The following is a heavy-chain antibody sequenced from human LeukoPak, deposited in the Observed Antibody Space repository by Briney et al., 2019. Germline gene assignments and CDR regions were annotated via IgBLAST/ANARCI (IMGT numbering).Heavy chain of an antibody. Sequence: GGSLRLSCAASGFIFSSYSMNWVRQAPGQGLEWVSYISSSSNTIYYADSVKGRFTISRDNAKNSLYLQMNSLRGEDTALYYCAKDLADQYQLLDHYYYGMDVWGQGTTVTVSS. V-gene: IGHV3-48*04. CDR1: GFIFSSYS. CDR2: ISSSSNTI. J-gene: IGHJ6*02. D-gene: IGHD2-2*01. CDR3: AKDLADQYQLLDHYYYGMDV.